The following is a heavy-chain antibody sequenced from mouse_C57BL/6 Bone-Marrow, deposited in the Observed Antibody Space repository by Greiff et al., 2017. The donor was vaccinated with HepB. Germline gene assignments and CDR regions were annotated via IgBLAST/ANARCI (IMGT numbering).Heavy chain of an antibody. J-gene: IGHJ2*01. CDR3: ARGGGRGFDY. D-gene: IGHD3-3*01. Sequence: VKLVESGAELARPGASVKLSCKASGYTFTSYGISWVKQRTGQGLEWIGEIYPRSGNTYYNEKFKGKATLTADKSSSTAYMELRSLTSEDSAVYFCARGGGRGFDYWGQGTTLTVSS. CDR1: GYTFTSYG. V-gene: IGHV1-81*01. CDR2: IYPRSGNT.